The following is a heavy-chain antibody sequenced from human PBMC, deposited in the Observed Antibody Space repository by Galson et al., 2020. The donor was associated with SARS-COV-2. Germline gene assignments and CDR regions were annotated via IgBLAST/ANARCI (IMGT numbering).Heavy chain of an antibody. CDR3: ARPLSRSYWAAFDY. CDR1: GFIFTSSS. D-gene: IGHD1-26*01. J-gene: IGHJ4*02. CDR2: ISYDGRNK. V-gene: IGHV3-30*04. Sequence: GESLKISCAAPGFIFTSSSIPRVRQAPGKWLEWVAVISYDGRNKYYADSVKGRFTISRDNSKNTVYLQMNSLRADDTAVYYCARPLSRSYWAAFDYWGQGTLVTVSS.